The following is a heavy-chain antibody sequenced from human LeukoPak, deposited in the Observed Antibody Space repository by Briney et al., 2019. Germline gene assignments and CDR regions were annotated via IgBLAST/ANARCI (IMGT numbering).Heavy chain of an antibody. J-gene: IGHJ4*02. Sequence: SETLSLTCTVSGGSISSYYWSWIRQPPGKGLEWIGYIYYSGSTNYNPSLKSRVTISVDTSKNQFSLKLSSVTAADTAVYYCARDTAMKRWGQGTLVTVSS. CDR3: ARDTAMKR. D-gene: IGHD5-18*01. CDR2: IYYSGST. V-gene: IGHV4-59*01. CDR1: GGSISSYY.